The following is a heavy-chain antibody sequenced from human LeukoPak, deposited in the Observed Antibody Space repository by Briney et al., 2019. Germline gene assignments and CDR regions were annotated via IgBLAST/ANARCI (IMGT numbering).Heavy chain of an antibody. D-gene: IGHD1-26*01. CDR2: ISSNHKTI. CDR1: GFTFSDYY. V-gene: IGHV3-11*01. CDR3: ARGYRGSYFFDY. J-gene: IGHJ4*02. Sequence: GGSLRLPCAASGFTFSDYYMSWIRQAPGKGLEWVSYISSNHKTIYYAASVKDRFTISRDNANNSLFLQMNSLTAEDTAIYYCARGYRGSYFFDYWGQGILVTVSS.